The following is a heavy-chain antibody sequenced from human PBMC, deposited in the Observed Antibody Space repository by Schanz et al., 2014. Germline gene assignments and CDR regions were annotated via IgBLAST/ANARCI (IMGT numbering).Heavy chain of an antibody. CDR2: IATSSSTR. D-gene: IGHD3-10*01. V-gene: IGHV3-48*01. J-gene: IGHJ1*01. CDR1: GFDFNSYS. Sequence: EVQLLESGGGLVQPGGSLRLSCEASGFDFNSYSMNWVRQVPGKGLEWLSYIATSSSTRHYADSVKGRLTISRDNAKNSVSLQMRRLRVEDTAVYYCASGVHVSSLQKGLQFWGRGTLVIVSS. CDR3: ASGVHVSSLQKGLQF.